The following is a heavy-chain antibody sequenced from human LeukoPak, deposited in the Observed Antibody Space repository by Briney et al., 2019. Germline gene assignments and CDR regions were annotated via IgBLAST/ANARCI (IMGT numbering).Heavy chain of an antibody. CDR2: IYYSGST. CDR1: GGSISSYY. J-gene: IGHJ5*02. V-gene: IGHV4-59*01. Sequence: SETLSHTCTVSGGSISSYYWSWIRQPPGKGLEWIGYIYYSGSTNYNPSLKSRVTISVDTSKNQFSLKLSSVTAADTAVYYCARGNDYSNWFDPWGQGTLVTVSS. D-gene: IGHD4-11*01. CDR3: ARGNDYSNWFDP.